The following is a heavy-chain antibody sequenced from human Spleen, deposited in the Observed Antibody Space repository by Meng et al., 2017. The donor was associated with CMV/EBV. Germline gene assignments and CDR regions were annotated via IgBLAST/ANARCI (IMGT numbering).Heavy chain of an antibody. CDR3: ARWTMVSCDGDCYSGGD. V-gene: IGHV1-2*02. D-gene: IGHD2-21*01. J-gene: IGHJ4*02. Sequence: ASVKVSCKASGGSFSSYAIGWVRQAPGQGFEWMGWINPNNGDTNYVQKFQGRVTMTRDTSITSAYMTLSRLRSDDTAVYFCARWTMVSCDGDCYSGGDWGQGTLVTVSS. CDR2: INPNNGDT. CDR1: GGSFSSYA.